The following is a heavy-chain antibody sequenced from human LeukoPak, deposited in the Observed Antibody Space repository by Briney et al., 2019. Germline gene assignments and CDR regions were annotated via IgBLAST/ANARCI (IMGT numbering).Heavy chain of an antibody. J-gene: IGHJ3*02. CDR3: ASSGRWLQPPYAFDI. Sequence: GASVKVSCKASGYTFTSYAMNWVRQAPGQGLEWMGWINTNTGNPTYAQGFTGRFVFSLDTSVSTAYLQISSLKAEDTAVYYCASSGRWLQPPYAFDIWGQGTMVTVSS. CDR2: INTNTGNP. V-gene: IGHV7-4-1*02. CDR1: GYTFTSYA. D-gene: IGHD5-24*01.